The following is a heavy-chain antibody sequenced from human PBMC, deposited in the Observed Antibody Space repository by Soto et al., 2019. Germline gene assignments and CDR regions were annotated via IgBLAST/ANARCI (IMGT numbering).Heavy chain of an antibody. J-gene: IGHJ4*02. CDR3: ARETYRGFYFDY. Sequence: PGGSLRFSCAASGFTFTDYWTNWVRQAPGKGLVWVSRINSDGSRTSYAGSVTGRFTISRDNAKNTLYLQMNSLRVEDTALYYCARETYRGFYFDYWGQGTLVTVSS. CDR2: INSDGSRT. V-gene: IGHV3-74*01. D-gene: IGHD4-4*01. CDR1: GFTFTDYW.